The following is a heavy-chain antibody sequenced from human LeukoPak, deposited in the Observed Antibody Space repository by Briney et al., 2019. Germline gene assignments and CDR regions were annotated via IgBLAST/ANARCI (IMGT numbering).Heavy chain of an antibody. J-gene: IGHJ6*02. Sequence: GASVKVSCKASGFTFTSSAVQWVRQARGHRLEWIGWIVVGSGNTNYAQKFQERVTITRDMSTSTAYMELSSLRSEDTAVYYCAADWHDFRSGYYKDYYYGMDVWGQGTTVTVSS. CDR1: GFTFTSSA. CDR2: IVVGSGNT. D-gene: IGHD3-3*01. V-gene: IGHV1-58*01. CDR3: AADWHDFRSGYYKDYYYGMDV.